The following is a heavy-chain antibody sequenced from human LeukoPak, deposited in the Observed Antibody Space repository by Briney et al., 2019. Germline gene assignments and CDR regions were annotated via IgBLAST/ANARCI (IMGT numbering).Heavy chain of an antibody. V-gene: IGHV3-23*01. CDR1: GFTFSNYA. J-gene: IGHJ4*02. Sequence: QSGGSLRLSCAASGFTFSNYAMNWVRQSPGKGLEWVSSISGSGDSSFYTDSVKGRLTISRDNSKNTLYLQMNSLRAEDTAMYYCAKGNQIIGRPAFDYWGQGTLVTVSS. D-gene: IGHD2/OR15-2a*01. CDR3: AKGNQIIGRPAFDY. CDR2: ISGSGDSS.